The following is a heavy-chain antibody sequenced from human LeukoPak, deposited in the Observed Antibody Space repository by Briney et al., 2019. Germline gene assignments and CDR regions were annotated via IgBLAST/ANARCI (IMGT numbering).Heavy chain of an antibody. CDR2: ISAYNGNT. D-gene: IGHD3-22*01. CDR3: ARDTGRRGHYYDSSGYSDY. V-gene: IGHV1-18*01. J-gene: IGHJ4*02. Sequence: ASVKVSCKASGYTFTSYGISWVRQAPGQGLEWMGWISAYNGNTNYAQKLQGRVTMTTDTSTSTAYMELRSLRSDDTAVYYCARDTGRRGHYYDSSGYSDYWGRGTLVTVSS. CDR1: GYTFTSYG.